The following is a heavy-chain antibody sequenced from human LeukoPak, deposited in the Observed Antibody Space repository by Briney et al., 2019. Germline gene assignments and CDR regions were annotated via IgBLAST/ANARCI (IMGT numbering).Heavy chain of an antibody. V-gene: IGHV3-15*01. CDR3: TTSRYGSGSYYVYFDY. CDR2: IKSKTDGGTT. D-gene: IGHD3-10*01. Sequence: GGSLRLSCAASGFTLSNAWMSWVRQAPGKGLEWVGRIKSKTDGGTTDYAAPVKGRFTISRDDSKNTLYLQMNSLKTEDTAVYYCTTSRYGSGSYYVYFDYWGQGTLVTVSS. CDR1: GFTLSNAW. J-gene: IGHJ4*02.